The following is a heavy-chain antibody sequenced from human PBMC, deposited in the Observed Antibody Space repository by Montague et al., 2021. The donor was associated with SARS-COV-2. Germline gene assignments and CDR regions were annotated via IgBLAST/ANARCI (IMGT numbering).Heavy chain of an antibody. J-gene: IGHJ6*02. Sequence: SETLSLTCTVSGGSISSSSYYWGWIRQPPGKGLEWIGSIYYSRSTYYNPSLKSRVTISVDTSKNQFSLKLSSVTAADTAVYYCARVGRQQLVRLSSMDVWGQGTTVTVSS. CDR1: GGSISSSSYY. CDR2: IYYSRST. V-gene: IGHV4-39*07. CDR3: ARVGRQQLVRLSSMDV. D-gene: IGHD6-13*01.